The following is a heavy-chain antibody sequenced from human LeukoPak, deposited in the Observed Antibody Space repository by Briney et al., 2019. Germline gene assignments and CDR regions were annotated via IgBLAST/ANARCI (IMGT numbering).Heavy chain of an antibody. Sequence: ASVKGSCKASGYTFTSYGISWVRQAPGQGLEWMGWISAYNGNTNYAQKLQGRVTMTTDTSTSTAYMELRSLRSDDTAVYYCAREDSSGYNPEYWGQGTLVTVSS. CDR2: ISAYNGNT. V-gene: IGHV1-18*01. D-gene: IGHD3-22*01. CDR3: AREDSSGYNPEY. J-gene: IGHJ4*02. CDR1: GYTFTSYG.